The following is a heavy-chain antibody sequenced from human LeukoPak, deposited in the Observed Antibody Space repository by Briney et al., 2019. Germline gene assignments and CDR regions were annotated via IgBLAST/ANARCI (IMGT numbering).Heavy chain of an antibody. CDR2: IYYSGST. V-gene: IGHV4-39*07. J-gene: IGHJ3*02. Sequence: SDTLSLTCTVSGGSISSSNYHWGWIRQPPGKGLEWIGNIYYSGSTYYNPSLKSRVTISVDTSKNQFSLKLSSVTAADTAVYYCATSGSVSAVDAFDIWGQGTMVTVSS. D-gene: IGHD1-26*01. CDR1: GGSISSSNYH. CDR3: ATSGSVSAVDAFDI.